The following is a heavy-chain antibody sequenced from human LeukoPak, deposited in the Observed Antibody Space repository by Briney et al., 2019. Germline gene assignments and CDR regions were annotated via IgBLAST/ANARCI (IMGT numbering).Heavy chain of an antibody. CDR2: IYYSGST. J-gene: IGHJ4*02. CDR3: AREHYDSSGYYDDY. CDR1: GGSISSGGYY. Sequence: SQTLSLTWTVSGGSISSGGYYWSWIRQHPGKGLEWIGYIYYSGSTYYNPSLKSRVTISVDTSKNQFSLKLSSVTAADTAVYYCAREHYDSSGYYDDYWGQGTLVTVSS. V-gene: IGHV4-31*02. D-gene: IGHD3-22*01.